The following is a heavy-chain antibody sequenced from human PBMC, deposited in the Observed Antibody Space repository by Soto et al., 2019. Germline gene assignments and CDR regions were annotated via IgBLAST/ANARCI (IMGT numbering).Heavy chain of an antibody. Sequence: GGSLRLSCAASGFTFSSYAMSWVRQAPGKGLEWVSAISGSGGSTYYADSVKGRFTISRDNSKNTLYLQMNSLRAEDTAVYYCAKEVGTRPPPGEWELRPRGGMDVWGQGTTVTVSS. D-gene: IGHD1-26*01. J-gene: IGHJ6*02. V-gene: IGHV3-23*01. CDR2: ISGSGGST. CDR1: GFTFSSYA. CDR3: AKEVGTRPPPGEWELRPRGGMDV.